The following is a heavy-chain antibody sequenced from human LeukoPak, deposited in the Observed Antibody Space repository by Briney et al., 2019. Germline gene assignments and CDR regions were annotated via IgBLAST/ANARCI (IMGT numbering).Heavy chain of an antibody. CDR2: ISGSGGST. CDR3: AKDGVADLGFDY. V-gene: IGHV3-23*01. CDR1: GFTFSSYA. J-gene: IGHJ4*02. D-gene: IGHD3-3*01. Sequence: GGSLRLSCAASGFTFSSYAMSWVRQAPGKGLEWVSAISGSGGSTYYADSVKGRFTTSRDNSKNTLYLQMNSLRAEDTAVYYCAKDGVADLGFDYWGQGTLVTVSS.